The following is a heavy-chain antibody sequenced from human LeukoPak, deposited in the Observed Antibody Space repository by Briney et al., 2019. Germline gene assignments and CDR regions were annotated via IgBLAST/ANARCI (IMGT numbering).Heavy chain of an antibody. CDR1: GGTFSSYA. V-gene: IGHV1-69*05. CDR3: ARDPLYCTNGVCYDY. CDR2: IIPIFGTA. D-gene: IGHD2-8*01. Sequence: AWVKVSCKASGGTFSSYAISLVRHAPGQGLEWMGWIIPIFGTANYAQKFQVRVTITTYEPTTTAYMELSILRFEYTAVYYCARDPLYCTNGVCYDYWGQGTLVTVSS. J-gene: IGHJ4*02.